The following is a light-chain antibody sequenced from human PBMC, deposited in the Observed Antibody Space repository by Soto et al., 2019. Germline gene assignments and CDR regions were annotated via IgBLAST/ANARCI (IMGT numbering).Light chain of an antibody. CDR1: SSDVGGYNS. CDR2: EVS. Sequence: QSALTQPPSASGSPGKSVTISCTGTSSDVGGYNSVSWYQHHPGKAPKLMIYEVSKRPSGVPDRFSGSKSGNTASLTVSGLQADDEADYYCSSYAGSSSFVVFGGGTKVTVL. J-gene: IGLJ3*02. V-gene: IGLV2-8*01. CDR3: SSYAGSSSFVV.